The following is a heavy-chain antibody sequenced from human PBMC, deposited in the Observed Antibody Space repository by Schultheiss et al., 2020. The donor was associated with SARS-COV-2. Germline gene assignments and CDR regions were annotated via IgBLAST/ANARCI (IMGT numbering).Heavy chain of an antibody. CDR1: GFTFSSYW. CDR2: IKQDGSEK. D-gene: IGHD3-3*01. J-gene: IGHJ5*02. CDR3: AKGGITIFGVTPAWFDP. Sequence: GGSLRLSCAASGFTFSSYWMSWVRQAPGKGLEWVANIKQDGSEKYYVDSVKGRFTISRDNSKNTLYLQMNSLRAEDTAVYYCAKGGITIFGVTPAWFDPWGQGTLVTVSS. V-gene: IGHV3-7*03.